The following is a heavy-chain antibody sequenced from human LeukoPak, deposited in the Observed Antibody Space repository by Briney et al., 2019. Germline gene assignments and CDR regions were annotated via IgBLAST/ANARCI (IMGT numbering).Heavy chain of an antibody. CDR2: INHSGST. D-gene: IGHD3-9*01. J-gene: IGHJ4*02. CDR3: ARGHYDILTGYYIDY. CDR1: GGSFSGYY. Sequence: PSETLSLTCAVYGGSFSGYYWSWIRQPPGKGLEWIGEINHSGSTNYNPSLKSRVTISVDTSKNQFSLKLSSVTAADTAVYYCARGHYDILTGYYIDYWGQGTLVTVSS. V-gene: IGHV4-34*01.